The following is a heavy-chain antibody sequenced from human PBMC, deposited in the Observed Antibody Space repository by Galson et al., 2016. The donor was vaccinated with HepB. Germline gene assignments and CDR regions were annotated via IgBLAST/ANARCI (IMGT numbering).Heavy chain of an antibody. J-gene: IGHJ4*02. D-gene: IGHD1-26*01. CDR2: LSHDGIHE. V-gene: IGHV3-30*03. Sequence: SLRLSCAASGFPFSDYGMHWGRQAPGKGLEWMSVLSHDGIHEYFTDSLKGRLTISRDNSKNTLYMQLNSLRPEDTAVYYCARQGVGATMDYWGRGTLVTVSS. CDR3: ARQGVGATMDY. CDR1: GFPFSDYG.